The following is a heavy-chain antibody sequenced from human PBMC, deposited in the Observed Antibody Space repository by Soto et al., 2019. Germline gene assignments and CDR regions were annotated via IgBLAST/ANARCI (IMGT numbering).Heavy chain of an antibody. D-gene: IGHD2-2*01. Sequence: SGPTLVNPTQTLTLTCTFSGFSLSTSGEGVGWIRQPPGKALEWLALIFWDGDKRYNSSLRSRLTITKATSKNQVVLTLTNMDPVDTATYYCAHRRDATVRVPAAISAWFDPWGQGTQVTVSS. CDR2: IFWDGDK. J-gene: IGHJ5*02. CDR3: AHRRDATVRVPAAISAWFDP. CDR1: GFSLSTSGEG. V-gene: IGHV2-5*02.